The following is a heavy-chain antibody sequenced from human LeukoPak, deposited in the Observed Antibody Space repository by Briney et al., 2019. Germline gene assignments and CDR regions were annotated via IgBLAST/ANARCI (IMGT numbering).Heavy chain of an antibody. CDR1: GFTFTNYD. CDR3: VRDGEEVDRSVNYWFAP. Sequence: GASVKVSCKATGFTFTNYDINWVRQATGQGLEWMGWMNPINGNTGYAQKFQGRVSMTGDTSISTAYMELRSLTSEDTAVYYCVRDGEEVDRSVNYWFAPWGQGTLVTVSS. CDR2: MNPINGNT. V-gene: IGHV1-8*01. J-gene: IGHJ5*02. D-gene: IGHD3-10*01.